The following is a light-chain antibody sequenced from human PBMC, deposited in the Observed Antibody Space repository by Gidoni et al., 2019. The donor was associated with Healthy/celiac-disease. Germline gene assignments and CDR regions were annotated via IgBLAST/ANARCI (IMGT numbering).Light chain of an antibody. CDR3: RQGYSTPRT. CDR2: TAS. J-gene: IGKJ1*01. Sequence: DIQMTQSPSSLSASVGDRVTITCRASQSIRSYLNWYQQKPGKAPKLLIYTASSLRSGVPSRFSGSGSGTDFTLTISSLRTEDFATCYCRQGYSTPRTFGQGTRVEIK. V-gene: IGKV1-39*01. CDR1: QSIRSY.